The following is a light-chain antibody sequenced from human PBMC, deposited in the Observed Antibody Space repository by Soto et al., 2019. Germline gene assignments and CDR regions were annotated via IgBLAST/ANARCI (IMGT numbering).Light chain of an antibody. CDR2: WAS. Sequence: DIVMTQSPDSLAVSLGERATINCKSSQRGLYSSSNENYLAWYQRKPGQPPKLLIYWASTGASGAPDRFSGSGSGTEFTPTISSLQAEDVAVYYCQQYYSFPYTFGQGTKLEIK. J-gene: IGKJ2*01. CDR3: QQYYSFPYT. CDR1: QRGLYSSSNENY. V-gene: IGKV4-1*01.